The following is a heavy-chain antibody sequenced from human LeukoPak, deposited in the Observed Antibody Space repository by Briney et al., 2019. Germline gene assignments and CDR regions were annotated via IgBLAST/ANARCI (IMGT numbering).Heavy chain of an antibody. D-gene: IGHD3-22*01. Sequence: KPSETLSLTCAVYGGSFSGYYWSWIRQPPGKGLEWIGEINRSGSTNYNPSLKSRVTISVDTSKNQFSLELSSVTAADTAVYYCAREDSSGYLRGENYFDYWGQGTLVTVSS. CDR1: GGSFSGYY. CDR2: INRSGST. V-gene: IGHV4-34*01. CDR3: AREDSSGYLRGENYFDY. J-gene: IGHJ4*02.